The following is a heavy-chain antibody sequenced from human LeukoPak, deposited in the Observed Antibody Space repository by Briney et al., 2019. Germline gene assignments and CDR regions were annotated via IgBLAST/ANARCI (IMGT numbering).Heavy chain of an antibody. V-gene: IGHV1-24*01. Sequence: ASVKVSCKVSGYTLTELSMHWVRQAPGKGLEWMGGFDPEDGETIYARKFQGRVTMTEDTSTDTAYMELSSLRSEDTAVYYCATVGYNEPSYYYYGMDVWGQGATVTVSS. CDR1: GYTLTELS. D-gene: IGHD5-24*01. CDR3: ATVGYNEPSYYYYGMDV. CDR2: FDPEDGET. J-gene: IGHJ6*02.